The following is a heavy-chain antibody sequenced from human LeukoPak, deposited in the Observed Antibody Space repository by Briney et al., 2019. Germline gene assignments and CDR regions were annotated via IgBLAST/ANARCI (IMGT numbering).Heavy chain of an antibody. Sequence: GGSLRLSCAASGFTFSSYWMSWVRQAPGKGLEWVANIKQDGSEKYYVDSVKGQFTISRDNAKNSLYLQMNSLRAEDTAVYYCARDTYGDFIYYCYYGMDVWGKGTTVTVSS. CDR3: ARDTYGDFIYYCYYGMDV. V-gene: IGHV3-7*03. J-gene: IGHJ6*04. CDR2: IKQDGSEK. D-gene: IGHD4-17*01. CDR1: GFTFSSYW.